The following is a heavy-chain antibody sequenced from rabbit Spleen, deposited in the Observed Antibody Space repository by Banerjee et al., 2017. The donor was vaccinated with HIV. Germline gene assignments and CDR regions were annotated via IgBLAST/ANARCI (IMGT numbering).Heavy chain of an antibody. Sequence: QEQLVESGGGLVQPGGSLTLTCTVSGFDISKYGVTWVRQAPGKGLEWIGYIDPIFGISYYATWAKGRFTISRTSSTTVTLRMTSLTAADRAAYFCARDLVGVIGWNFYLWGQGTLVTVS. J-gene: IGHJ3*01. V-gene: IGHV1S45*01. CDR2: IDPIFGIS. CDR3: ARDLVGVIGWNFYL. D-gene: IGHD1-1*01. CDR1: GFDISKYG.